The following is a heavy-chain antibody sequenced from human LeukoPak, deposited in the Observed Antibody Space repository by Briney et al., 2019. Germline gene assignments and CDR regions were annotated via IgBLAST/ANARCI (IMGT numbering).Heavy chain of an antibody. CDR1: RFTFSSYD. CDR3: ARSPGITGTTWYFDL. Sequence: GGSLRFSCAASRFTFSSYDMHWVRQVTGKGLEWVSSIGTAGDTYYPGSVKGRFTISREDAKNSLYLQMNSLRAGDTAVYYCARSPGITGTTWYFDLWGRGTLVTVSS. J-gene: IGHJ2*01. D-gene: IGHD1-7*01. CDR2: IGTAGDT. V-gene: IGHV3-13*01.